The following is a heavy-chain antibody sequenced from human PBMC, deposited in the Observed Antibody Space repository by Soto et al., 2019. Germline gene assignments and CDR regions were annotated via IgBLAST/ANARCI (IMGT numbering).Heavy chain of an antibody. D-gene: IGHD3-10*01. V-gene: IGHV4-59*08. Sequence: SETLSLTCSVSGGSITSHYCSWFRQPPGKGLEWIGYINHSGLTSYNPSLKSRVTMSVDTSKNQFSLKVNSVTAADTALYFCARQGFGQLHGLVDVWGPGTTVTVSS. J-gene: IGHJ6*02. CDR1: GGSITSHY. CDR3: ARQGFGQLHGLVDV. CDR2: INHSGLT.